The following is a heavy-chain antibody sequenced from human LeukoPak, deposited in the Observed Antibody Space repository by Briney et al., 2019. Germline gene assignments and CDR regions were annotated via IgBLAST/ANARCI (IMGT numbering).Heavy chain of an antibody. J-gene: IGHJ4*02. Sequence: SGGSLRLSCAASAFTFSNYWMSWVRQAPGKGLEWVANINQDGSEIYYVDSVKGRFTISRDNAKNSLSLQMNSLRAEDTAVYYCARDKYYDRYFDSWGQGTLVTVSS. CDR1: AFTFSNYW. CDR2: INQDGSEI. D-gene: IGHD3-22*01. CDR3: ARDKYYDRYFDS. V-gene: IGHV3-7*01.